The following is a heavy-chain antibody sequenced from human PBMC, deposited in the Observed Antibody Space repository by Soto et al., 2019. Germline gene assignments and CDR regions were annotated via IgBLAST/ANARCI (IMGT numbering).Heavy chain of an antibody. CDR1: GGTFSSYT. J-gene: IGHJ6*03. CDR2: IIPILGIA. V-gene: IGHV1-69*04. Sequence: ASVKVSCKASGGTFSSYTISWVRQAPGQGLEWMGRIIPILGIANYAQKFQGRVTITADKSTSTAYMELSSLRSEDTAVYYCARENCSSTSCYPPYYYMDVWGKGTTVTVPS. CDR3: ARENCSSTSCYPPYYYMDV. D-gene: IGHD2-2*01.